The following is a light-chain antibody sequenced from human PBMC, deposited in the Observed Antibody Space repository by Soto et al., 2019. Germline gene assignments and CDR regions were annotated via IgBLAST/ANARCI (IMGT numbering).Light chain of an antibody. CDR1: QSVTSNY. Sequence: EVVLTQSPGTVSLSPGERATLYCRASQSVTSNYLAWYQQKLCQAPRLLIYAASHRATGIPDRFSGSGSGTDFIIRIRRLEPEDSAVSYCQPYGRSVPWTVGPGTNV. CDR2: AAS. CDR3: QPYGRSVPWT. J-gene: IGKJ1*01. V-gene: IGKV3-20*01.